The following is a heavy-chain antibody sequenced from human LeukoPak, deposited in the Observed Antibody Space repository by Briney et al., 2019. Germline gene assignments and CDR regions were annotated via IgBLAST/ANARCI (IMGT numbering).Heavy chain of an antibody. Sequence: ASVKVSCKASGYTFTGYYMHWVRQAPGQGLEWMGWISAYNGNTNYAQKLQGRVTMTRDMSTSTVYMELSSLRSEDTAVHYCASQYEVVAATAQYNWFDPWGQGTLVTVSS. CDR1: GYTFTGYY. J-gene: IGHJ5*02. D-gene: IGHD2-15*01. CDR2: ISAYNGNT. V-gene: IGHV1-18*04. CDR3: ASQYEVVAATAQYNWFDP.